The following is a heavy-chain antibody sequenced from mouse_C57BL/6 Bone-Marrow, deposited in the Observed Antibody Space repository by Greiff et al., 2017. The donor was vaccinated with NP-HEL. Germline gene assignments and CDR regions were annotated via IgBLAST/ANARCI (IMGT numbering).Heavy chain of an antibody. Sequence: EVKVEESGAELVRPGASVKLSCTASGFNIKDDYMHWVKQRPEQGLEWIGWIDPENGDTEYASKFQGKATITADTSSNTAYLQLSSLTSEDTAVYYCTTLTGTRGYWGQGTTLTVSS. D-gene: IGHD4-1*01. CDR3: TTLTGTRGY. CDR1: GFNIKDDY. V-gene: IGHV14-4*01. CDR2: IDPENGDT. J-gene: IGHJ2*01.